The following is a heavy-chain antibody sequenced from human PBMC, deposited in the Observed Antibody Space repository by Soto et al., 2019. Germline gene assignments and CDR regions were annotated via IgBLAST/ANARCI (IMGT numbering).Heavy chain of an antibody. V-gene: IGHV3-15*01. CDR3: TTYVFGMTKVTYEAFDI. J-gene: IGHJ3*02. CDR2: IKSKTDGGTT. D-gene: IGHD4-17*01. Sequence: EVQLVESGGGLVKPGGSLRLSCAASGFTFSNAWMSWVRQAPGKGLEWVGRIKSKTDGGTTDYAAPVKGRFTISRDDSKNTLYLQINSMKTEDKAVYYCTTYVFGMTKVTYEAFDIWGQGTMVTVSS. CDR1: GFTFSNAW.